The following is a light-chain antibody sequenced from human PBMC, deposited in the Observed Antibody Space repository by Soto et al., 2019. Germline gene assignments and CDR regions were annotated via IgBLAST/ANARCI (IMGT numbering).Light chain of an antibody. Sequence: DMQVTQSPSTLSASVGDRVTITCRASQSISGWLAWYQQKPGKAPNLLIYKASTLESGVPSRFSGRGSGTEFTLTISSLQPDDFATYYCQQYNNYGSWTFGQGTKVEIK. CDR2: KAS. V-gene: IGKV1-5*03. CDR3: QQYNNYGSWT. CDR1: QSISGW. J-gene: IGKJ1*01.